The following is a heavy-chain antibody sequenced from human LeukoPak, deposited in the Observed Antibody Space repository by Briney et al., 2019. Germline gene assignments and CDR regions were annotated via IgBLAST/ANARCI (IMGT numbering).Heavy chain of an antibody. CDR2: ISGSGSST. CDR3: AKDGSSSWYYYFDY. V-gene: IGHV3-23*01. J-gene: IGHJ4*02. D-gene: IGHD6-13*01. Sequence: PGGSLRLSCAASGFTFSSYAMSWVRQAPGKGLEWVSVISGSGSSTYYADSVKGRFTISRDNSKNTLYLQMNSLRAEDTAVYYCAKDGSSSWYYYFDYWGQGTLVTVSS. CDR1: GFTFSSYA.